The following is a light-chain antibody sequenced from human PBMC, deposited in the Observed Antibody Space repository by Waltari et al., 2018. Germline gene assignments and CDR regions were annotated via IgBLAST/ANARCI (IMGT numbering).Light chain of an antibody. CDR2: TNH. J-gene: IGLJ2*01. Sequence: QSVLTQAPSASGTPGQRVTISCSGGSSNIGNNTVVWYQQLPGTAPKLLIYTNHNRPSGVPDRVSSSKSGTSASLAITGRQSDDEADYYCATWDDRLKRPVFGGGTKLTVL. V-gene: IGLV1-44*01. CDR3: ATWDDRLKRPV. CDR1: SSNIGNNT.